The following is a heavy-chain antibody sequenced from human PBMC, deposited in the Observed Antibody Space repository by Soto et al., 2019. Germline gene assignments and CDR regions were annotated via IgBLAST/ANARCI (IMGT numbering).Heavy chain of an antibody. CDR2: IYYRGTT. V-gene: IGHV4-59*11. D-gene: IGHD2-2*01. J-gene: IGHJ4*02. CDR3: ARGGGSPYHDHEFDY. CDR1: GVSISNHY. Sequence: QVQLQESGPGLVKPSETLSLTCSVSGVSISNHYWTWIRKPPGQGPEWIGCIYYRGTTNYNASFNSRVTISVDTSKNQFSLNLTSVTTADTAVYYCARGGGSPYHDHEFDYWGQGILVTVSS.